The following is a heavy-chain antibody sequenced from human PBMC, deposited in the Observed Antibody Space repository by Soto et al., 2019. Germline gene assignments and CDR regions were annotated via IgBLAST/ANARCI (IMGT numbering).Heavy chain of an antibody. Sequence: PGGSLRLSCAASGCSFSSYAMRWIRQAPGKAPEWVSAISGGGDATYYADSVKGRFTISRDNSQNTVFLQMSSLRVDDTAVYYCAKNSRVAVAGTVAYWGQGTLVTVSS. J-gene: IGHJ4*02. CDR1: GCSFSSYA. CDR3: AKNSRVAVAGTVAY. D-gene: IGHD6-19*01. CDR2: ISGGGDAT. V-gene: IGHV3-23*01.